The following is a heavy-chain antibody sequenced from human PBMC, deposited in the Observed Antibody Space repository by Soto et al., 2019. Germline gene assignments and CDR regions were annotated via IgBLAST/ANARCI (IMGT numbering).Heavy chain of an antibody. Sequence: SVKVSCKSSGYTFTGYYMHWVRQAPGQGLEWMGWINPNSGGTNYAQKFQGRVTMTRDTSISTAYMELSRLRSDDTAVYYCARDGRSSSRTNYYYYGMDVWGQGTTVTVSS. CDR3: ARDGRSSSRTNYYYYGMDV. V-gene: IGHV1-2*02. CDR1: GYTFTGYY. J-gene: IGHJ6*02. CDR2: INPNSGGT. D-gene: IGHD6-6*01.